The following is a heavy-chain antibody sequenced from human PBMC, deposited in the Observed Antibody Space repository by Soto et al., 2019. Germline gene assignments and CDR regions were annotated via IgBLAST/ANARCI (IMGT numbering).Heavy chain of an antibody. Sequence: QITLKESGPALVKPTQTLTLTCTFSGFSLNSRAMGVGWIRQPPGKALEWLPLIFWDDDKRYRPSLKDRLTITRDTSKNQLVLTMTNMDPVDTGTYYCAHRPAYGARFAHWGQGILVTVSS. CDR3: AHRPAYGARFAH. D-gene: IGHD4-17*01. J-gene: IGHJ5*02. V-gene: IGHV2-5*02. CDR2: IFWDDDK. CDR1: GFSLNSRAMG.